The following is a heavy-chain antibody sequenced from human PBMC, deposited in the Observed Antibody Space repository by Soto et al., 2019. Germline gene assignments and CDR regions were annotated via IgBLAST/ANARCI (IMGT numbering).Heavy chain of an antibody. Sequence: GGSLRLSCTASGFTFGDYAMSWFRQAPGKGLEWVGFIRSKAYGGTTEYAASVKGRFTISRDDSKSIAYLQMNSLKTEDTAVYYCTRGGYCSGGSCYSFRYYYYYMDVWGKGTTVTVSS. CDR2: IRSKAYGGTT. CDR3: TRGGYCSGGSCYSFRYYYYYMDV. D-gene: IGHD2-15*01. CDR1: GFTFGDYA. V-gene: IGHV3-49*03. J-gene: IGHJ6*03.